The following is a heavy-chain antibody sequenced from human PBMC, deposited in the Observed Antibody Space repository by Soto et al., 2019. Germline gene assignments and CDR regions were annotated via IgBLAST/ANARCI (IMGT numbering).Heavy chain of an antibody. CDR1: GGSISSYY. Sequence: QVQLQESGPGLVKPSETLSLTCSVSGGSISSYYWTWIRQPPGKRLEWIGYIYYSGSTNYNPSLKRRVTISVDTSKNQCSLKLNSVTAADTAVYYGAREVKYGDYYYYYMDVWGKGTTVTVSS. V-gene: IGHV4-59*01. CDR3: AREVKYGDYYYYYMDV. CDR2: IYYSGST. D-gene: IGHD4-17*01. J-gene: IGHJ6*03.